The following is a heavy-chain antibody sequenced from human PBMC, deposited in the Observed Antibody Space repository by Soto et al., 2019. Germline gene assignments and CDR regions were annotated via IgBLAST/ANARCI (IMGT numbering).Heavy chain of an antibody. CDR1: GFTFSSYA. CDR3: ARVLGVVVQAVRNTHDYYNGTEV. D-gene: IGHD2-2*01. Sequence: PGGSLRLSCAASGFTFSSYAMHWVRQAPGKGLEWVAVISYDGSNKYYADSVKGRFTISRDNSKNTLYLQMNSLRAEDTAVYYCARVLGVVVQAVRNTHDYYNGTEVWGHGTTVTVS. J-gene: IGHJ6*02. V-gene: IGHV3-30-3*01. CDR2: ISYDGSNK.